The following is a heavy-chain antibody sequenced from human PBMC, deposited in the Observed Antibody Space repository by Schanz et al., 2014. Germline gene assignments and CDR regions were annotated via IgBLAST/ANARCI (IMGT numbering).Heavy chain of an antibody. Sequence: VQLLDSGGGLVQPGGSLRLSCAASGFTFSSYAMSWVRQAPGKGLEWVSTISASGGSTYYADSVKGRFTISRDNSKNILYLQMNSLRAEDTAVYYCAKDLLYGAPMPLNHLDYWGQGTLVTVSS. V-gene: IGHV3-23*01. CDR2: ISASGGST. J-gene: IGHJ4*02. D-gene: IGHD2-2*01. CDR1: GFTFSSYA. CDR3: AKDLLYGAPMPLNHLDY.